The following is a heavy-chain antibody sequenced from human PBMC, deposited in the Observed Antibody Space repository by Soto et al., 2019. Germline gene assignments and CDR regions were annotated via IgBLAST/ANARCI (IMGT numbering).Heavy chain of an antibody. CDR2: IYRTGST. CDR1: GGSFTSNNW. D-gene: IGHD1-7*01. V-gene: IGHV4-4*02. CDR3: ASRDPGTSVDY. J-gene: IGHJ4*02. Sequence: QVQLQESGPGLVKPSGTLSLTCAVSGGSFTSNNWWTWVRQPPGQGLEWLGEIYRTGSTNYNPSLNSRVPISLDKSENQFSLTVTSLTAADTAVYYCASRDPGTSVDYWGQGTLVTVSS.